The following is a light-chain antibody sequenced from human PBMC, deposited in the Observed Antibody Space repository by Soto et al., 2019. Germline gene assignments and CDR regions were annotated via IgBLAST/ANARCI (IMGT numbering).Light chain of an antibody. CDR1: QSIDRW. CDR2: HAS. J-gene: IGKJ4*01. CDR3: QKYNSAPLT. V-gene: IGKV1-5*01. Sequence: DIQITQSPTSLRTCVLAIATITCGASQSIDRWLAWYQQRPGKAPKILIYHASSLETGVPSRFSGSGSGTEFTLTISSLQPEDVATYYCQKYNSAPLTFGGGTKVDI.